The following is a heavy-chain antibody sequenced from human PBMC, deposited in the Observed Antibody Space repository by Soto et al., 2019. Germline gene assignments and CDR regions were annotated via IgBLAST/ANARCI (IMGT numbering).Heavy chain of an antibody. Sequence: SETLSLTCSVSGGSFNSGSYSWSWIRQPPGKGLEWIGFISPSGSPAYNPSLKSRVTISVDRSNNQISLELSSVTAADTAVYYCARGVLAWGPGTLVTVSS. D-gene: IGHD2-8*01. CDR2: ISPSGSP. V-gene: IGHV4-30-2*01. CDR3: ARGVLA. CDR1: GGSFNSGSYS. J-gene: IGHJ5*02.